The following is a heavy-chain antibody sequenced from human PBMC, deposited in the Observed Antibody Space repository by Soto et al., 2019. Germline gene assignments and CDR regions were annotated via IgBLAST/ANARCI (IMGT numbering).Heavy chain of an antibody. CDR1: GYTFTADH. CDR2: INPKFGDT. J-gene: IGHJ6*02. CDR3: ARNMDYYYGRGSGNGHGV. D-gene: IGHD3-10*02. Sequence: QVQLVQSGAEVKEPGDSVRVSCEGSGYTFTADHIHWVRQAPGHGLEWMGWINPKFGDTTYAQDFQGRVSMTRDMSISTVYMELSRLTSDDTAIYYCARNMDYYYGRGSGNGHGVWGQGTTVTVFS. V-gene: IGHV1-2*02.